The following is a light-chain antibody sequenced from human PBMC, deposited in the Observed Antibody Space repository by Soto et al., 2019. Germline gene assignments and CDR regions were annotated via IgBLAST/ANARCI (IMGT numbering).Light chain of an antibody. V-gene: IGKV1-5*03. CDR1: QSISPW. CDR3: QQYNSYPMVT. CDR2: KAS. Sequence: DIQMTQSPSTLSASVGDRVTITCRASQSISPWLAWYQQKPGKAPYLLIYKASTLESEVPSRFSGSGSGTEFTLTINSLQPDDFATYYCQQYNSYPMVTFGPGTKLDIK. J-gene: IGKJ3*01.